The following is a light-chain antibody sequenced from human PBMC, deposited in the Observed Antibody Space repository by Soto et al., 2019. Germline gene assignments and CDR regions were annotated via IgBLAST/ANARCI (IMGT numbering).Light chain of an antibody. Sequence: DIQMTQSPSTLSASVGDRVTITCRASQSISSWLAWYQQKPGKAPKLLIYDVSSLESGVPSRFSGSGSGTEFTLTISSLQTDDFATYYCQQYNSYSGTFGQGTKVDIK. J-gene: IGKJ1*01. CDR3: QQYNSYSGT. CDR1: QSISSW. CDR2: DVS. V-gene: IGKV1-5*01.